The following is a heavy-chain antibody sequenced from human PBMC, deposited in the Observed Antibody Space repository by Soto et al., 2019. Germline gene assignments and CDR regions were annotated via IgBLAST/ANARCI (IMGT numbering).Heavy chain of an antibody. J-gene: IGHJ5*02. Sequence: GSGPKLVNPTQTLTLTCTFAGFSLSTSGMSVSWIRQPPGKALEWLARIDWDDDKFYSTSLKTRLTISKDTSKNQVVLTMTNMDPVDTATYYCARIREENWFDPWGQGTLVTVSS. CDR2: IDWDDDK. CDR1: GFSLSTSGMS. V-gene: IGHV2-70*17. CDR3: ARIREENWFDP.